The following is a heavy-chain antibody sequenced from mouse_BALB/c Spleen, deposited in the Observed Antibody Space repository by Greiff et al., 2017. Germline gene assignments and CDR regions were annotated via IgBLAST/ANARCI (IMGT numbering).Heavy chain of an antibody. CDR3: ARSYYGAYFDY. J-gene: IGHJ2*01. V-gene: IGHV5-17*02. Sequence: EVMLVESGGGLVQPGGSRKLSCAASGFTFSSFGMHWVRQAPEKGLEWVAYISSGSSTIYYADTVKGRFTISRDNPKNTLFLQMTSLRSEDTAMYYCARSYYGAYFDYWGQGTTLTVSS. CDR1: GFTFSSFG. D-gene: IGHD1-1*01. CDR2: ISSGSSTI.